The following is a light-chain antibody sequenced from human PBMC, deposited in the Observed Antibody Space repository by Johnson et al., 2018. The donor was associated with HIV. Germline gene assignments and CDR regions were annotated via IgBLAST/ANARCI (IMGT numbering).Light chain of an antibody. CDR3: GTWDSSLRGV. CDR1: SSNIGNDS. Sequence: QSVLTQPPSVSAAPGQRVTISCSGSSSNIGNDSVSWYQQLPGTAPELLIYDDNKRPSGIPDRFSGSKSGTSATLGITGLQTGDEADYYCGTWDSSLRGVFGTGTKVTVL. V-gene: IGLV1-51*01. CDR2: DDN. J-gene: IGLJ1*01.